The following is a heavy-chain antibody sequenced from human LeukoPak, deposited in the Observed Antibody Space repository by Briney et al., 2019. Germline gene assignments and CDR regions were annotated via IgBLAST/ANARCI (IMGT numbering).Heavy chain of an antibody. J-gene: IGHJ4*02. V-gene: IGHV1-24*01. CDR2: FDPEDGET. Sequence: ASVTVSCTVSGYTLTELSMHWVRQAPGKGLEWMGGFDPEDGETIYAQKFQGRVTMTEDTSTDTAYMELSSLRSEDTAVYYCATDRSVPYDFWSGYSPRSFDYWGQGTLVTVSS. CDR1: GYTLTELS. CDR3: ATDRSVPYDFWSGYSPRSFDY. D-gene: IGHD3-3*01.